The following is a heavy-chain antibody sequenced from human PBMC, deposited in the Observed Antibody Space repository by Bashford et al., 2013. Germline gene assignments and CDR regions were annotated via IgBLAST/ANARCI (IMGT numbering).Heavy chain of an antibody. J-gene: IGHJ6*02. Sequence: GPSVKVSCKASGGTFSSYAISWVRQAPGQGLEWMGGIIPIFGTANYAQKFQGRVTITADESTSTAYMELSSLRSEDTAVYYCARDSGYCSSTSCQRSIYYYYYGMDVWGQGTTVTVSS. D-gene: IGHD2-2*01. CDR2: IIPIFGTA. V-gene: IGHV1-69*13. CDR1: GGTFSSYA. CDR3: ARDSGYCSSTSCQRSIYYYYYGMDV.